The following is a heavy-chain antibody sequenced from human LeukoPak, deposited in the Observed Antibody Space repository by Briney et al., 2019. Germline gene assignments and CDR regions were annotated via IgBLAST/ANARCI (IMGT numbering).Heavy chain of an antibody. CDR3: ARGYGDYVLDDY. J-gene: IGHJ4*02. CDR2: MNPNSGNT. Sequence: ASVKVSCKASRYTFTSYDINWVRQATGQGLEWMGWMNPNSGNTGYAQKFQGRVTMTRNTSISTAYMELSSLRSEDTAVYYCARGYGDYVLDDYWGQGTLVTVSS. CDR1: RYTFTSYD. V-gene: IGHV1-8*01. D-gene: IGHD4-17*01.